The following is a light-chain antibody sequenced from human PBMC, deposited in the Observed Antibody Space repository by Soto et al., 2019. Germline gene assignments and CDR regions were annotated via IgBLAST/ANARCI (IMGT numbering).Light chain of an antibody. J-gene: IGKJ1*01. CDR3: QQYDNSPWT. Sequence: EIVLTQSPGTLSLSPGEGATLSCRASQSVSSSYLAWYQQKPGQAPRLLIYGASSRATGIPDRFSGGGSGTDCTLTISRLEPEDVAVYYCQQYDNSPWTFGQGTKVEIK. CDR2: GAS. V-gene: IGKV3-20*01. CDR1: QSVSSSY.